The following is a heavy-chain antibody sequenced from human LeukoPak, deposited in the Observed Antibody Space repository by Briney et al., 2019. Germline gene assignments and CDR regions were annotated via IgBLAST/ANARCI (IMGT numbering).Heavy chain of an antibody. J-gene: IGHJ4*02. D-gene: IGHD5-18*01. CDR2: FDRKNGDT. V-gene: IGHV1-24*01. CDR1: GFTLADLS. Sequence: ASVKVSCKVSGFTLADLSMHWVRQAPGKGLEWVGGFDRKNGDTIYAQKFQGRVTMTEDTSTDTAYMELSSLRSEDTAVYYCATSDTFGHNWGQGTLVTVSS. CDR3: ATSDTFGHN.